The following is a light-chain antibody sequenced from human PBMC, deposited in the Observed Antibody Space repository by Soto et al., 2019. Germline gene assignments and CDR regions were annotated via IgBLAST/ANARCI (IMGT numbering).Light chain of an antibody. CDR1: QTIGNW. V-gene: IGKV1-5*03. CDR3: QQCNLYWT. J-gene: IGKJ1*01. CDR2: NAY. Sequence: DIQMTQSPSTLLASVGDRVTITCRASQTIGNWLAWYQQKPGKVPKLLIYNAYILESGAASRFSGSGSGTEFTLTISSLQPDDFATYYCQQCNLYWTFGQGTKVEIK.